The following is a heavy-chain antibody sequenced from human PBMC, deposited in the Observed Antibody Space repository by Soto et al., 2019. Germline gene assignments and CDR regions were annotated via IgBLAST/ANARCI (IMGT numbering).Heavy chain of an antibody. CDR3: VRECFAKEDV. D-gene: IGHD3-16*01. V-gene: IGHV3-7*01. Sequence: GGSLRLSCAASGFTFSVYWMTWVRQAPGKGLEWVANVKQDGSEKYYVESVKGRFTISRDNAKNSLYLQMNSLRAEDTAVYYCVRECFAKEDVWGKGTTVTVSS. CDR1: GFTFSVYW. J-gene: IGHJ6*04. CDR2: VKQDGSEK.